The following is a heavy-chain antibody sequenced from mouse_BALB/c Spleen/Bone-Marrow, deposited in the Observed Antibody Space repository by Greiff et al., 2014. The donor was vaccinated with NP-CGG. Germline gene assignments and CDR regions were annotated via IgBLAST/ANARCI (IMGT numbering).Heavy chain of an antibody. CDR2: INPSTGYT. D-gene: IGHD1-2*01. Sequence: QVQLQQSGAELAKPGASVKMSCKASGYTFTSYWMHWVKQRPGQGLEWIGYINPSTGYTEYNQKFKDKATLTADKSSSTAYMQLSSLTAKYSAVYYCARETAIHYYGYRFAYWGQGTLVTVSA. J-gene: IGHJ3*01. CDR1: GYTFTSYW. CDR3: ARETAIHYYGYRFAY. V-gene: IGHV1-7*01.